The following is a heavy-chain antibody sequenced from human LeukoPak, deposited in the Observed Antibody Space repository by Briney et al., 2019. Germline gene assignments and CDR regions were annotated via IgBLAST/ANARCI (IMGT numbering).Heavy chain of an antibody. CDR3: AKAPVTTCRGAYCYPFDY. CDR1: GFTFSNYA. D-gene: IGHD2-21*01. V-gene: IGHV3-23*01. J-gene: IGHJ4*02. CDR2: FSPSGGGT. Sequence: GGSLRLSCAASGFTFSNYAMSWVRQAPGKGLEWVSAFSPSGGGTYYADSVKGRFTISRDNSKNTLFLQMNRLRPEDAAVYYCAKAPVTTCRGAYCYPFDYWGQGTLVTVSS.